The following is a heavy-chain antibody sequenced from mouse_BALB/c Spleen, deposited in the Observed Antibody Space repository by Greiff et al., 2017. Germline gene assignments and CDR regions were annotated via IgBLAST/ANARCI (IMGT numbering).Heavy chain of an antibody. CDR1: GFTFSSFG. Sequence: EVKVVESGGGLVQPGGSRKLSCAASGFTFSSFGMHWVRQAPEKGLEWVAYISSGSSTIYYADTVKGRFTISRDNPKNTLFLQMTSLRSEDTAMYYCARYGGYPYAMDYWGQGTSVTVSS. D-gene: IGHD2-3*01. J-gene: IGHJ4*01. CDR2: ISSGSSTI. V-gene: IGHV5-17*02. CDR3: ARYGGYPYAMDY.